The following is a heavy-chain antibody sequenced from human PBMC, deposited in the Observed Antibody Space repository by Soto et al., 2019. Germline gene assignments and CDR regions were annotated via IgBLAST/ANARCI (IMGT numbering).Heavy chain of an antibody. CDR3: ASVSDRVLLWFGESVYYGMDV. Sequence: SVKVSCKASGGTFSSYAISWVRQAPGQGLEWMGGIIPIFGTANYTQKFQGRVTITADESTSTAYMELSSLRSEDTAVYYCASVSDRVLLWFGESVYYGMDVWGQGTTVTVSS. V-gene: IGHV1-69*13. J-gene: IGHJ6*02. D-gene: IGHD3-10*01. CDR2: IIPIFGTA. CDR1: GGTFSSYA.